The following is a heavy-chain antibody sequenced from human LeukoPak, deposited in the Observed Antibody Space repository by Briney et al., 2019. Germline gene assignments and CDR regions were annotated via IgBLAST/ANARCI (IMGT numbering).Heavy chain of an antibody. CDR2: ISYDGSNK. D-gene: IGHD7-27*01. CDR3: AKDLGTSPTPRGYFDY. V-gene: IGHV3-30-3*01. J-gene: IGHJ4*02. CDR1: GCTFSSYA. Sequence: GGSLRLSCAASGCTFSSYAMHWVRQAPGKGLEWVAVISYDGSNKYYADSVKGRFTISRDNSKNTLYLQVDSLRTEDTAVYYCAKDLGTSPTPRGYFDYWGQGTLVTVSS.